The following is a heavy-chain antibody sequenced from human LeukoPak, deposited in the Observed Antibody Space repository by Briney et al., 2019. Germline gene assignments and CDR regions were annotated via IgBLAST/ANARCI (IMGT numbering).Heavy chain of an antibody. CDR3: ARDIYWYLDL. CDR1: GFTFSNAW. J-gene: IGHJ2*01. CDR2: LSSSSSTI. Sequence: PGESLRLSCAGSGFTFSNAWMNWVRQAPGKGLEWVSYLSSSSSTIYYADSVKGRFTISRENAKNSLYLQMNSLRDEDTAVYYCARDIYWYLDLWGRGTLVTVSS. V-gene: IGHV3-48*02.